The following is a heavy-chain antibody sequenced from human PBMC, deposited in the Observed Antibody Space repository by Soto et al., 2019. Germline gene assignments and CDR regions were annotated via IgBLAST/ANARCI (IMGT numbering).Heavy chain of an antibody. Sequence: SETLSLTRTVSVASMSNYFWNWIRQPPGKGMEWIGYIYYNGGPNYNPPLTSRVTISVDTSKNQISLKLSSVTAADTAVYYCARSGGPLKYGGNSAAYWGQGTLVTVS. CDR2: IYYNGGP. CDR1: VASMSNYF. CDR3: ARSGGPLKYGGNSAAY. D-gene: IGHD4-17*01. J-gene: IGHJ4*02. V-gene: IGHV4-59*01.